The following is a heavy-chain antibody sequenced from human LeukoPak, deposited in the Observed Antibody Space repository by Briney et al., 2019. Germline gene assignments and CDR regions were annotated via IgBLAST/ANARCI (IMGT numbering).Heavy chain of an antibody. V-gene: IGHV3-30*03. J-gene: IGHJ4*02. CDR1: GFTFSSYG. D-gene: IGHD3-22*01. Sequence: GRSLRLSCAASGFTFSSYGMHWVRQAPGKGLEWVAVISYDGSNKYYADSVKGRFTISRDNSKNTLYLQMNSLRAEDTAVYYCAVAYSSNGYYPVDYWGQGTLVTVSS. CDR2: ISYDGSNK. CDR3: AVAYSSNGYYPVDY.